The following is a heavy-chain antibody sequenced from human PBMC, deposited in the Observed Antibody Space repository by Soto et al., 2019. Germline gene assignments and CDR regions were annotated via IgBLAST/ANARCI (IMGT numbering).Heavy chain of an antibody. D-gene: IGHD1-26*01. CDR1: GFTFSSYG. V-gene: IGHV3-30*18. J-gene: IGHJ4*02. Sequence: PGGSLRLSCAASGFTFSSYGMHWVRQAPGKGLEWVAVISYDGSNKYYADSVKGRFTISRDNSKNTLYLQMNSLRAEDTAVYCCAKDRRAGSYSLGAYWRQGTLVTVSS. CDR2: ISYDGSNK. CDR3: AKDRRAGSYSLGAY.